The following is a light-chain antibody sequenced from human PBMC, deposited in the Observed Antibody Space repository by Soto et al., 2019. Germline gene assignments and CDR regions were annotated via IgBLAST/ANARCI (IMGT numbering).Light chain of an antibody. CDR3: QVWDGSEDQVA. Sequence: SYELTQPPSVSVAPGQTARITSEGNKIGSKSVQWYQQRPGQAPVLVVYDYSDRPSGIPERFSGANSGNTATLTISRVEAGDEADYLCQVWDGSEDQVAFGGGTKVTVL. CDR1: KIGSKS. CDR2: DYS. J-gene: IGLJ2*01. V-gene: IGLV3-21*02.